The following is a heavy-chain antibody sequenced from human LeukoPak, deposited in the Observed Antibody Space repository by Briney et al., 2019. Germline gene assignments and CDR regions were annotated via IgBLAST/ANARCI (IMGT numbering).Heavy chain of an antibody. CDR3: AKERLELRSLDY. J-gene: IGHJ4*02. V-gene: IGHV3-33*06. CDR1: GFTFSSYG. Sequence: GGSLRLSCAASGFTFSSYGMHWVRQAPGKGLEWVAVIWYDGSNKYYADSVKGRFTISRDNSKNTLYLQMNSVRAEDTAVYYCAKERLELRSLDYWGQGTLVTVSS. D-gene: IGHD1-7*01. CDR2: IWYDGSNK.